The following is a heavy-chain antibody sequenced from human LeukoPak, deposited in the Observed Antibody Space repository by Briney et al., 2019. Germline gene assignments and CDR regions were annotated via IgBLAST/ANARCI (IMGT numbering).Heavy chain of an antibody. CDR1: GFTFGDYA. CDR2: IRSKAYGGTT. J-gene: IGHJ4*02. V-gene: IGHV3-49*04. D-gene: IGHD2-15*01. Sequence: GGSLRLSCTASGFTFGDYAMSWVRQAPGKGLEWVGFIRSKAYGGTTEYAASVKGRFTISRDDSKSIAYLQMNSLKTEDTAVYYCTRCSGGSCYYYYFDYWGQGTLVTVSS. CDR3: TRCSGGSCYYYYFDY.